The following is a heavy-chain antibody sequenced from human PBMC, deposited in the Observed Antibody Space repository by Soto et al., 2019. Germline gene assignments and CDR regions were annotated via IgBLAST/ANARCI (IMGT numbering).Heavy chain of an antibody. CDR1: GYSFTSYW. J-gene: IGHJ5*02. V-gene: IGHV5-51*01. CDR2: IYPGDSDT. Sequence: GESLKISCKGSGYSFTSYWIGWVRQMPGKGLEWMGIIYPGDSDTRYSPSFQGQVTISADKSISTAYLQWSSLKASDTAMYYCARLPSRWEPVGPFDPWGQGTLVTVSS. D-gene: IGHD1-26*01. CDR3: ARLPSRWEPVGPFDP.